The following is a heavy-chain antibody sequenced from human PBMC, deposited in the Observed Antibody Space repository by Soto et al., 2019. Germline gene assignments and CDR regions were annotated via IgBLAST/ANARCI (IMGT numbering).Heavy chain of an antibody. Sequence: QVQLVESGGGVVKPGRSLRLSCAASGFTFSSYAMHWVRQAPGKGLEWVAVISYDGTNKYYADSVKGRFTITRDNSKNTLYLQINSLRAEDTAVYYCARVYDSSGYYYADLDYWGQGTLVTVSS. J-gene: IGHJ4*02. CDR1: GFTFSSYA. CDR2: ISYDGTNK. V-gene: IGHV3-30-3*01. CDR3: ARVYDSSGYYYADLDY. D-gene: IGHD3-22*01.